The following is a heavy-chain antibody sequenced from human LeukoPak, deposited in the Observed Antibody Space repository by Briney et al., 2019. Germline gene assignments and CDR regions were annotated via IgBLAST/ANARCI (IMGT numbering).Heavy chain of an antibody. D-gene: IGHD3-10*01. CDR2: IVPMFGIA. V-gene: IGHV1-69*13. J-gene: IGHJ4*02. CDR1: GGTFKTYS. CDR3: AREVAVHHPAFGD. Sequence: SVKVSCKSSGGTFKTYSISWVRHGPGQGLEWMGDIVPMFGIANYAQRFQGRVTMTADASTNTAYLELSSLTFEDTAVYYCAREVAVHHPAFGDWGQGTLVTVSS.